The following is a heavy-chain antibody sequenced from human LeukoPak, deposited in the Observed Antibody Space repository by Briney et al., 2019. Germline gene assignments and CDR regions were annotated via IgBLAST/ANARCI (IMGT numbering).Heavy chain of an antibody. CDR3: ARVSIAARAFDY. V-gene: IGHV1-69*06. CDR1: GGTFSRYT. J-gene: IGHJ4*02. Sequence: ASVKVSCKASGGTFSRYTISWVRQAPGQGLEWMGEITPIFDTANYPLKFQGRVTITADKSTSTAYMELRSLRSDDTAVYYCARVSIAARAFDYWGRGTLVTVSS. CDR2: ITPIFDTA. D-gene: IGHD6-6*01.